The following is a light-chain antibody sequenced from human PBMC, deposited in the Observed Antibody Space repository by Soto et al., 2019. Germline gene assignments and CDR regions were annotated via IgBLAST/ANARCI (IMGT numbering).Light chain of an antibody. J-gene: IGKJ2*01. CDR2: GAS. V-gene: IGKV3-15*01. Sequence: EIVMTQSPATLSVSPGERVTLSCRAGQSVRSSLAWYQQKPGQPPRLLIYGASTRAPGITARFSGSGSGTDFTLTISSLQSEDFAVYYCQQYNNWPYTFGQGTKLEIK. CDR1: QSVRSS. CDR3: QQYNNWPYT.